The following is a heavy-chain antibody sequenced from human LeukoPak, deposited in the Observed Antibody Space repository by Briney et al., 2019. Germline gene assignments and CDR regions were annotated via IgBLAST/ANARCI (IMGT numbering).Heavy chain of an antibody. CDR2: IRSKAYGGTT. V-gene: IGHV3-49*03. D-gene: IGHD3-22*01. Sequence: SLRLSCAASGFTFSSYAMSWFRQAPGKGLECVGFIRSKAYGGTTEYAASVKGRFTISRDDSKSITYLQMNSLKTEDTAVYYCTRDRDDSSGYLFSYWGQGTLVTVSS. CDR1: GFTFSSYA. J-gene: IGHJ4*02. CDR3: TRDRDDSSGYLFSY.